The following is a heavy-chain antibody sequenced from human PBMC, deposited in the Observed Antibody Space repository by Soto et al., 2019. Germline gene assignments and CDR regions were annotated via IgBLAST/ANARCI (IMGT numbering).Heavy chain of an antibody. CDR3: ARTQPAASNGEDYYYYMDV. D-gene: IGHD1-1*01. Sequence: PSETLSLTCAVSSGSISSSNWWSWVRQPPGKGLEWIGEIYHSGSTNYNPSLKSRVTISVDKSKNQFSLKLSSVTAADTAVYYCARTQPAASNGEDYYYYMDVWGKGTTVTVSS. CDR1: SGSISSSNW. V-gene: IGHV4-4*02. J-gene: IGHJ6*03. CDR2: IYHSGST.